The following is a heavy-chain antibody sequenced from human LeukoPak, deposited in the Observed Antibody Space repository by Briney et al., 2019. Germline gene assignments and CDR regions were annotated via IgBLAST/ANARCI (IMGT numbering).Heavy chain of an antibody. Sequence: GGSLRLSCAASGFTFSSYWMGWVRQAPGKGLEWVANIKQDGSEKYYVDSVKGRFTNSRDNAKNSLYLQLNSLRAEDTAVYYCAREGITAAADYWGQGTLVTVSS. CDR1: GFTFSSYW. J-gene: IGHJ4*02. CDR2: IKQDGSEK. D-gene: IGHD2-2*01. V-gene: IGHV3-7*01. CDR3: AREGITAAADY.